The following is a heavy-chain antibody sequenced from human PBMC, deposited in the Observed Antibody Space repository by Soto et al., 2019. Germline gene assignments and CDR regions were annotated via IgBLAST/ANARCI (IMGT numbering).Heavy chain of an antibody. CDR3: ASDGKTKNHSGSSRYFDH. V-gene: IGHV1-18*01. CDR2: ISGYSGYT. J-gene: IGHJ4*02. Sequence: ASVKVSCKASGFTFTSYGISWVRQAPGQGLEWMGWISGYSGYTNYAQDLQGRVTMATDTSTSTAYMELRSLRSDDTAVYYCASDGKTKNHSGSSRYFDHGGQGTLVTVS. D-gene: IGHD1-26*01. CDR1: GFTFTSYG.